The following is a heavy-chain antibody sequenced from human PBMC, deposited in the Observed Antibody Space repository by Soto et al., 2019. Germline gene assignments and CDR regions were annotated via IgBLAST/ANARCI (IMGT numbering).Heavy chain of an antibody. CDR1: GFTFSSYA. J-gene: IGHJ6*02. CDR2: ISGSGGST. Sequence: GGSLRLSCAASGFTFSSYAMSWVRQAPGKGLEWVSAISGSGGSTYYADSVKGRFTISRDNSKNTLYLQMNSLRAEDTAVYYCAIQGYCSSTSCYKGPNYYYYGMDVWGQGTTVTVS. D-gene: IGHD2-2*02. V-gene: IGHV3-23*01. CDR3: AIQGYCSSTSCYKGPNYYYYGMDV.